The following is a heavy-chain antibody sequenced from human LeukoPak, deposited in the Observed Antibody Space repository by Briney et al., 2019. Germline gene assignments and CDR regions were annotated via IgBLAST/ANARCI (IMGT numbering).Heavy chain of an antibody. CDR2: ISKDGNTR. Sequence: PGGSLRLSCSASGFTFSDYYMSWIRQAPGKGLEWVSYISKDGNTRNHADSVKGRFTISRDNAKNSLYLQMNSLRAEDTAVYYCARVMRSGSPFDYWGQGTLVTVSS. V-gene: IGHV3-11*01. D-gene: IGHD1-26*01. CDR1: GFTFSDYY. J-gene: IGHJ4*02. CDR3: ARVMRSGSPFDY.